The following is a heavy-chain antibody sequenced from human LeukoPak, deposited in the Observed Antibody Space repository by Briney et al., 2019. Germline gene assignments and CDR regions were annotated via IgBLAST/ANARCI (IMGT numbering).Heavy chain of an antibody. D-gene: IGHD6-13*01. CDR2: INHSGST. Sequence: PSETLSLTCAVYGGSFSGYYWSWIRQPPGEGLEWIGEINHSGSTNYNPSLKSRVTISVDTSKNQFSLKLSSVTAADTAVYYCARGGGVRYSSSWYRYYFDYWGQGTLVTVSS. CDR1: GGSFSGYY. V-gene: IGHV4-34*01. CDR3: ARGGGVRYSSSWYRYYFDY. J-gene: IGHJ4*02.